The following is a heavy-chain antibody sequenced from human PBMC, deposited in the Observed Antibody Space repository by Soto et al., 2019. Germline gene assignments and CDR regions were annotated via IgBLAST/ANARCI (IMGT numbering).Heavy chain of an antibody. D-gene: IGHD2-2*02. V-gene: IGHV4-30-4*01. J-gene: IGHJ6*02. CDR2: IYYSGST. CDR3: ARASPLDTDV. CDR1: GGSISSGGYY. Sequence: QVQLQESGPGLVKPSQTLFLTCTVSGGSISSGGYYWSWIRQPQGKGLEWVGYIYYSGSTYYNPYIKRLVTISADTSKNQFSLMLSSVTDAYTVLYYCARASPLDTDVWGQGTTVTVSS.